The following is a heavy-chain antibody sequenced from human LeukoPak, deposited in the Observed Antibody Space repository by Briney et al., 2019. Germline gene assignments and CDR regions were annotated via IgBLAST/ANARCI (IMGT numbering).Heavy chain of an antibody. D-gene: IGHD6-13*01. J-gene: IGHJ4*02. CDR2: INPSGGST. CDR3: ASQAIKPYSSSWYYFDY. CDR1: GYTFTSYY. Sequence: ASVKVSCKASGYTFTSYYMHWVRQAPGQGLEWMGIINPSGGSTSYAQKFQGRVTMTRDTSTSTVYMELSSLRPEDTAVYYCASQAIKPYSSSWYYFDYWGQRPLVTVSS. V-gene: IGHV1-46*01.